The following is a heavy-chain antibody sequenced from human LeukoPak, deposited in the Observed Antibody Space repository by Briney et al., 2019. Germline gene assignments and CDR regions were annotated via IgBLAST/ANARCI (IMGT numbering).Heavy chain of an antibody. CDR3: ARDILTRIRRFGFDY. D-gene: IGHD3-9*01. J-gene: IGHJ4*02. Sequence: GGSLRLSCAASGFTFSSYSMNWVRQAPGKGLEWVSSISSSSSYIYYADSVKGRFAISRDNAKNSLYLQMNSLRAEDTAVYYCARDILTRIRRFGFDYWGQGTLVTVSS. V-gene: IGHV3-21*01. CDR1: GFTFSSYS. CDR2: ISSSSSYI.